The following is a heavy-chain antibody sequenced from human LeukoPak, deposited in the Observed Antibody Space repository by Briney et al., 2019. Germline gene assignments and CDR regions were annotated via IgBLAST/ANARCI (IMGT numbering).Heavy chain of an antibody. Sequence: SETLSLTCTVSSGSISTSSYYRGWIRQPPGKGLEWLGTIYYSGSTYYNPSLKSRVTISTDMSKNQFSLKMSSVTAADTAVYYCARGGDSGYDSEGNWFDPWGQGTLVTVSS. CDR1: SGSISTSSYY. CDR3: ARGGDSGYDSEGNWFDP. D-gene: IGHD5-12*01. V-gene: IGHV4-39*07. J-gene: IGHJ5*02. CDR2: IYYSGST.